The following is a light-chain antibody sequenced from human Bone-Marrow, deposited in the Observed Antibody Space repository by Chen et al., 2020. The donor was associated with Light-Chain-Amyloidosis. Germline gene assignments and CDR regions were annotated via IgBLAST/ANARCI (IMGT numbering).Light chain of an antibody. CDR2: EDN. CDR1: SGSIASNY. Sequence: NFMLTQPHSVSESPGKTVTISCTRSSGSIASNYVQWYQQRPGSSPSTVIYEDNQRPSGVPDRVSGSIDSSSNSAFLTISGLKTEYEADYYCQSYDSNNPVVFGGGTKLTVL. V-gene: IGLV6-57*01. J-gene: IGLJ2*01. CDR3: QSYDSNNPVV.